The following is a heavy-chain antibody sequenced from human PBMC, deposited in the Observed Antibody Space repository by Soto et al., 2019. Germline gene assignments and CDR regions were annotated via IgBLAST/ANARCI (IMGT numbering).Heavy chain of an antibody. Sequence: GGSLRLSCAASGFTFSSYSMNWVRQAPGKGLEWVSYISSSSSTIYYADSVKGRFTISRDNAKNSLYLQMNSLRAEDTAVYYCARGFELRLGELSSQYYDSSPGEGMDVWGQGTTVTVSS. CDR3: ARGFELRLGELSSQYYDSSPGEGMDV. CDR2: ISSSSSTI. J-gene: IGHJ6*02. D-gene: IGHD3-16*02. CDR1: GFTFSSYS. V-gene: IGHV3-48*01.